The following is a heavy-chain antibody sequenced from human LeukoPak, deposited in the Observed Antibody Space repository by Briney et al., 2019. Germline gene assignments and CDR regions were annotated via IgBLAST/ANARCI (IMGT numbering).Heavy chain of an antibody. CDR1: GYTFTGYY. V-gene: IGHV1-2*02. CDR2: INPNSGGT. Sequence: GASVKVSCKASGYTFTGYYMHWVRQAPGQGLEWMGWINPNSGGTNYAQKFQGRVTMTRDTSISTAYMELSRLRSDDTAVYYCARDREEWELLLFVPVEYWFDPRGQGTLVTVSS. J-gene: IGHJ5*02. D-gene: IGHD1-26*01. CDR3: ARDREEWELLLFVPVEYWFDP.